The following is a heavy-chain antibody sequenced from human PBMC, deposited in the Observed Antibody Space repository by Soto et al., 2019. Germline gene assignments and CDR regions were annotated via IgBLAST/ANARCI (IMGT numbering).Heavy chain of an antibody. V-gene: IGHV3-30-3*01. D-gene: IGHD5-12*01. CDR2: ISYDGSNK. CDR1: GFTFSSYA. Sequence: GGSLRLSCAASGFTFSSYAMHWVRQAPGKGLEWVAVISYDGSNKYYADSVKGRFTISRDNSKNTLYLQMNSLRAEDTAVYYCARGRWLQLNGMDVWGQGTTVTVSS. J-gene: IGHJ6*02. CDR3: ARGRWLQLNGMDV.